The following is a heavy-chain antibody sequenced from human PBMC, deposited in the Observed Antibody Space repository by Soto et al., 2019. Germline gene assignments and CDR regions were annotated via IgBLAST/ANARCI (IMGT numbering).Heavy chain of an antibody. J-gene: IGHJ5*02. Sequence: SETLSLTCTVSGGSISSGGYYWSWIRQHPGKGLEWIGYIYYSGSTYYNPSLKSRVTISVDTSKNQFSLKLSSVTAADTAVYYCARYAGPGAGFDPWGQGTLVTVSS. CDR1: GGSISSGGYY. V-gene: IGHV4-31*03. CDR3: ARYAGPGAGFDP. CDR2: IYYSGST. D-gene: IGHD3-10*01.